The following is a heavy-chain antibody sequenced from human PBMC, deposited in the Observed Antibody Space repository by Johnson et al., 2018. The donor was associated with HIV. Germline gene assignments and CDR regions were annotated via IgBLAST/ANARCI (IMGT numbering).Heavy chain of an antibody. Sequence: VQLVESGGGLVQPGRSLRLSCAASGFTFDNYAMHWVRQAPGKGLEWVSGLTWNSDTIAYVDSVTGRFTISRDRAKKSLYLQMNSLRPEDTAVYYCVKDIGYGGPSDGAFDIWGQGTMVTVSS. J-gene: IGHJ3*02. V-gene: IGHV3-9*01. CDR2: LTWNSDTI. CDR3: VKDIGYGGPSDGAFDI. D-gene: IGHD4-23*01. CDR1: GFTFDNYA.